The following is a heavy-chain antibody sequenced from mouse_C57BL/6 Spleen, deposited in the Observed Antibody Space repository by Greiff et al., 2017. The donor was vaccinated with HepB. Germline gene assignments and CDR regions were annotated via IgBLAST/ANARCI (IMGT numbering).Heavy chain of an antibody. V-gene: IGHV5-4*01. CDR2: ISDGGSYT. D-gene: IGHD3-3*01. Sequence: EVHLVESGGGLVKPGGSLKLSCAASGFTFSSYAMSWVRQTPEKRLEWVATISDGGSYTYYPDNVKGRFTISRDNAKNNLYLQMSHLKSEDTAMYYCAREGTASPFAYWGQGTLVTVSA. CDR3: AREGTASPFAY. CDR1: GFTFSSYA. J-gene: IGHJ3*01.